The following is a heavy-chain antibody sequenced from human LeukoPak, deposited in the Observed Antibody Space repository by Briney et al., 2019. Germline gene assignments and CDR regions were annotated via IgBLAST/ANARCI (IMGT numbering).Heavy chain of an antibody. D-gene: IGHD6-13*01. CDR1: GGSFSGYY. Sequence: SETLSLTCAVYGGSFSGYYWSWIRQPPGKGLEWIGEINHSGSTNYNPSLKSRVTISVDTSKNQFSLKLSSVTAADTAVYYCARDTYRCWYRSPRKTGFFDHWGQGTLVNGSS. CDR2: INHSGST. J-gene: IGHJ4*02. CDR3: ARDTYRCWYRSPRKTGFFDH. V-gene: IGHV4-34*01.